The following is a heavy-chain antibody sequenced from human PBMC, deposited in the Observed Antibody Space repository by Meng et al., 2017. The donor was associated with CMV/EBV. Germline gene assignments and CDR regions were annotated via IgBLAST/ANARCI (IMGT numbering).Heavy chain of an antibody. CDR1: GGSVSSGS. J-gene: IGHJ3*02. V-gene: IGHV3-7*01. CDR3: ARENWGDAFDI. Sequence: GGSLRLSCTVSGGSVSSGSFYWNWIRQPPGKGLEWVANIKQDGSEKYYVDSVKGRFTISRDNAKNSLYLQMNSLRAEDTAVYYCARENWGDAFDIWGQGTMVTVSS. D-gene: IGHD7-27*01. CDR2: IKQDGSEK.